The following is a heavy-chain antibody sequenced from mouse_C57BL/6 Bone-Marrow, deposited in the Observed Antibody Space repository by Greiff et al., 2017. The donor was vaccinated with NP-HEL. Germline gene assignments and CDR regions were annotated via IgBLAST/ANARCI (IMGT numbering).Heavy chain of an antibody. V-gene: IGHV5-6*01. CDR3: ARPGGNPYYFDY. Sequence: EVQLVESGGDLVKPGGSLKLSCAASGFTFSSYGMSWVRQTPDKRLEWVATISSGGSYTYYPDSVKGRFTISRDNAKNTLYLQMSSLKSEDTAMYYCARPGGNPYYFDYWGQGTTLTVSS. CDR2: ISSGGSYT. CDR1: GFTFSSYG. J-gene: IGHJ2*01. D-gene: IGHD2-1*01.